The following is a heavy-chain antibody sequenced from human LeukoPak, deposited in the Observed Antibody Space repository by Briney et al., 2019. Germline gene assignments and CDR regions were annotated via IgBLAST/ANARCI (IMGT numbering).Heavy chain of an antibody. CDR2: IKSKTDGGTT. J-gene: IGHJ6*03. CDR1: GFTFSNAW. CDR3: TTDPQHYYYMDV. V-gene: IGHV3-15*01. D-gene: IGHD2-2*01. Sequence: PGGSLRLSRAASGFTFSNAWMSWVRQAPGKGLERVGRIKSKTDGGTTDYAAPVKGRFTISRDDSKNTLYLQMNSLKTEDTAVYYCTTDPQHYYYMDVWGKGTTVTVSS.